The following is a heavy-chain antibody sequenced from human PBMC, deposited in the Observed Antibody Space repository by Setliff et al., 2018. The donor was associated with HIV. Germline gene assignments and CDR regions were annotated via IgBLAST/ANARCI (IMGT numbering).Heavy chain of an antibody. V-gene: IGHV3-48*01. CDR1: GFTFSTHS. CDR2: ISFSSSVI. Sequence: GGSLRLSCVASGFTFSTHSMSWVRQAPGKGLEWISYISFSSSVIYYTDSVKGRFTISRDNSKNTLYLHMNSLRAEDTAVYYCAKATGSATSPRGSFDYLGRGTLVTVSS. CDR3: AKATGSATSPRGSFDY. J-gene: IGHJ4*02. D-gene: IGHD3-16*01.